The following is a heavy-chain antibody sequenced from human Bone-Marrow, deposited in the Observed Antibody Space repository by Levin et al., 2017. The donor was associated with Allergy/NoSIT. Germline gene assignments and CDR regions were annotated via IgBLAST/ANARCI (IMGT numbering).Heavy chain of an antibody. CDR2: ISYHGSTT. CDR3: SRDSNSSGFYYDFDY. J-gene: IGHJ4*02. V-gene: IGHV3-48*01. D-gene: IGHD3-22*01. CDR1: GFTFGHYN. Sequence: GESLKISCAASGFTFGHYNMNWVRQAPGKGLEWVAYISYHGSTTFYLDSVKGRFTISRDKALNSVYLQMDSLRREDTAVYYCSRDSNSSGFYYDFDYWGRGIQVTVSA.